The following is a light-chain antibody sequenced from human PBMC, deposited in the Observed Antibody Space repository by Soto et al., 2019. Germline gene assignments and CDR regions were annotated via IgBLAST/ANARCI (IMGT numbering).Light chain of an antibody. CDR2: KAS. V-gene: IGKV1-5*03. CDR3: QQYNGYPPT. J-gene: IGKJ2*01. Sequence: DIQMTQSPSTLSASVGDRVTITCRASQSISTWLAWYQQKPGKAPKLLIYKASSLRNGVPSRFSVSGSGTDFTLTIYSLQADDFATYYCQQYNGYPPTFGQGAKLEIK. CDR1: QSISTW.